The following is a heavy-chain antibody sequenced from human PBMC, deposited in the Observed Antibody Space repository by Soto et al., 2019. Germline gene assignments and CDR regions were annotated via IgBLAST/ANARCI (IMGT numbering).Heavy chain of an antibody. D-gene: IGHD2-15*01. J-gene: IGHJ6*01. V-gene: IGHV1-18*01. CDR1: GYTFTNYG. CDR3: AREGPAAYYSYGMDL. CDR2: ISGYNVNT. Sequence: QVQVVQSGDEVKKPGASVKVSCKASGYTFTNYGFSWVRQAPGQGLEWMGWISGYNVNTKYAEKFQGRVTMTTDTSPSTAHMEMRSLRSDDTAVYYCAREGPAAYYSYGMDLW.